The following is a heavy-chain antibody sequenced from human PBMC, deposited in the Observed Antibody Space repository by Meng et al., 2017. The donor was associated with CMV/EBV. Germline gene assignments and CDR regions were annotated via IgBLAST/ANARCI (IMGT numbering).Heavy chain of an antibody. CDR2: IDPSDSYT. CDR1: DSFTNYW. D-gene: IGHD2-15*01. Sequence: SWKGSDSFTNYWISWVRQMPGKGLEWMGRIDPSDSYTNYSPSFQGHVTISADKSIRTAYLQWSSLKASDTAMYYCARHCSGGSCYLSPWGQGTLVTVSS. V-gene: IGHV5-10-1*01. CDR3: ARHCSGGSCYLSP. J-gene: IGHJ5*02.